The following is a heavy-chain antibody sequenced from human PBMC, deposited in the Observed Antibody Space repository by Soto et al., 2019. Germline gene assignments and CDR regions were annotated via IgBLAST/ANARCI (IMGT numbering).Heavy chain of an antibody. CDR2: IYYSGST. Sequence: SETLSLTCTVSGGSISSGGYYWSWIRQHPGKGLEWIGYIYYSGSTYYNPSLKSRVTISVDTSKNQFSLKLSSVTAADTAVYYCARVGLRGSANGDWFDPWGQGTLVTVSS. CDR3: ARVGLRGSANGDWFDP. J-gene: IGHJ5*02. V-gene: IGHV4-31*03. D-gene: IGHD1-26*01. CDR1: GGSISSGGYY.